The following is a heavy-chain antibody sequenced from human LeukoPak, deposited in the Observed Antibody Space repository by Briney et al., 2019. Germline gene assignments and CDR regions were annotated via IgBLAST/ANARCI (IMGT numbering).Heavy chain of an antibody. V-gene: IGHV3-11*04. CDR1: GFTFSDYY. CDR2: ISSSGSTI. CDR3: ARASTQYDILTGYNWFXP. D-gene: IGHD3-9*01. J-gene: IGHJ5*02. Sequence: GGSLRLSCAASGFTFSDYYMSWIRQAPGKGLEWDSYISSSGSTIYYADSVKGRFTISRDNAKNSLYLQMNSLRAEGTAVYYCARASTQYDILTGYNWFXPWGQGTLVTVSS.